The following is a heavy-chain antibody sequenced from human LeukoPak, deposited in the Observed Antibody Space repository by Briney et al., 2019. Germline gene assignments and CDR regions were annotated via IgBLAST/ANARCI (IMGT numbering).Heavy chain of an antibody. CDR3: GRDLDCRSTSCYVPGRDIEWLAGF. V-gene: IGHV3-11*01. D-gene: IGHD2-2*01. J-gene: IGHJ4*02. Sequence: PGGSLRLSCAASGFTFSDYYMSWIRQAPGKGLEWVSYISSSGSTKYYADSVKGRFTISRDNAKNSLYLQMNSLRAEDTAVYYCGRDLDCRSTSCYVPGRDIEWLAGFWGQGTLVTVSS. CDR2: ISSSGSTK. CDR1: GFTFSDYY.